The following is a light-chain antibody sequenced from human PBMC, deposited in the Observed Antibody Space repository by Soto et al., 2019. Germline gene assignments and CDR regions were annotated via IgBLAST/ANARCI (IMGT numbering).Light chain of an antibody. CDR3: QQYGTSPAT. J-gene: IGKJ1*01. V-gene: IGKV3-20*01. CDR1: QSVSSN. Sequence: EIVLAQSPASLCLSPGERATLSCRASQSVSSNLAWYQQKPGQAPRLLIYGASTRATGIPARFSGSGSGTEFTLIISGLEPEDFAVYYCQQYGTSPATFGQGTKVDIK. CDR2: GAS.